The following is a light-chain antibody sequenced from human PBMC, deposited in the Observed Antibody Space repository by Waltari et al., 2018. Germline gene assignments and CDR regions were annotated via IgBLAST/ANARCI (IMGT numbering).Light chain of an antibody. Sequence: DIQMTQSPSSVSASVGDRVTIACRASQGIGGYLAWYQQKPGKAPNLLIYDASTLESGVPSRFSGSGSGTEFTLTISSLQPDDFATYSCQQYNSSPWTFGQGTKVEVK. V-gene: IGKV1-12*02. CDR3: QQYNSSPWT. CDR1: QGIGGY. J-gene: IGKJ1*01. CDR2: DAS.